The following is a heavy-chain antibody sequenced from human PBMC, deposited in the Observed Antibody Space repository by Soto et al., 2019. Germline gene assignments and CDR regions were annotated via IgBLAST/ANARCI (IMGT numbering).Heavy chain of an antibody. CDR3: ATVWFGESPY. V-gene: IGHV4-39*01. D-gene: IGHD3-10*01. Sequence: QLQLQESGPGLVKPSETLSLTCTVSGGSISSSSYYCGWIRQPPGKGLEWIGSIYYSGSTYYNPSLKSRFTISVDTSKNQFSLKLSSVIAADTAVYYCATVWFGESPYWRQGNLVTVSS. J-gene: IGHJ4*02. CDR1: GGSISSSSYY. CDR2: IYYSGST.